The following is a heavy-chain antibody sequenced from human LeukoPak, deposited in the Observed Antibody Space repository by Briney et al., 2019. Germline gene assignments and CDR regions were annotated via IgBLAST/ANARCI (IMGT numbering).Heavy chain of an antibody. J-gene: IGHJ4*02. CDR1: GFTFSSFE. CDR2: IGSGGRTI. CDR3: AKAAVGATTEVYFDY. V-gene: IGHV3-48*03. D-gene: IGHD1-26*01. Sequence: GGSLRLSCEGSGFTFSSFEMNWVRQAPGKGLEWLSYIGSGGRTIYYADSVKGRFTISRDNARNSLYLQMNSLRAEDTAVYYCAKAAVGATTEVYFDYWGQGTLVTVSS.